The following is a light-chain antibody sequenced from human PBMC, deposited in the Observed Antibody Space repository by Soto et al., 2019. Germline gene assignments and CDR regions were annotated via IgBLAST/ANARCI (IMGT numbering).Light chain of an antibody. CDR2: GAS. Sequence: EIVMTQSPATLSVSPGERATVPCRASQSVINNLAWYQQKPGQAPSLLIYGASARATGIPARFSGSGYGTEFTLTISSLQSEDFAVYYCQQYNNWPPLTFGGGTKVEIK. CDR1: QSVINN. J-gene: IGKJ4*01. V-gene: IGKV3-15*01. CDR3: QQYNNWPPLT.